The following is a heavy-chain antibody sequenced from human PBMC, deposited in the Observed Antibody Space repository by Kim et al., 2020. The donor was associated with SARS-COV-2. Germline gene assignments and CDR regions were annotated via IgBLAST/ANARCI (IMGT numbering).Heavy chain of an antibody. CDR3: ARDRGATPLYDY. Sequence: YADSVKGRFTISRDNAKNSLYLQMNSLRAEDTAVYYCARDRGATPLYDYWGQGTLVTVSS. V-gene: IGHV3-11*04. D-gene: IGHD2-15*01. J-gene: IGHJ4*02.